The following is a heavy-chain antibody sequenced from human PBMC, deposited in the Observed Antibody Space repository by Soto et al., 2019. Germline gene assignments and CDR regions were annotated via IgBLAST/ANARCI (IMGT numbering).Heavy chain of an antibody. Sequence: SETLSLTCAVSGGSISSGGYSWSWIRQPPGEGLEWVGYVYHTGSPIYNPSLKSRVTISVDRSKNQLSLNLSSVTAADTAVYYCAREYFDNSGYYRFFDYWGLGTLVTVSS. CDR1: GGSISSGGYS. V-gene: IGHV4-30-2*01. CDR2: VYHTGSP. D-gene: IGHD3-22*01. J-gene: IGHJ4*02. CDR3: AREYFDNSGYYRFFDY.